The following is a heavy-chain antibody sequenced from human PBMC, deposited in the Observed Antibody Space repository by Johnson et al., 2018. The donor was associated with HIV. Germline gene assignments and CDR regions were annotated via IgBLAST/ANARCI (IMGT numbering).Heavy chain of an antibody. CDR2: ISYDGSNK. V-gene: IGHV3-30*18. CDR1: GFTFSSYG. CDR3: AKVNLRYSVFTGAFDI. J-gene: IGHJ3*02. Sequence: VQLVESGGGVVQPGRSLRLSFAASGFTFSSYGMHWVRQAPVKGLEWVAVISYDGSNKYYADSVKGRFTISRDNSKNTLYLQMNSLRAEDTAVYYCAKVNLRYSVFTGAFDIWGQGTMVTVSS. D-gene: IGHD1-26*01.